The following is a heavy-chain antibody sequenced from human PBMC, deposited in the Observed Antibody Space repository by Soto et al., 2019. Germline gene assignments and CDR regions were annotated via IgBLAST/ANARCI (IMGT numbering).Heavy chain of an antibody. CDR1: GYTFSGYG. Sequence: GGSLRLSCAASGYTFSGYGMHWVRQPPGKGLEWVAVIWYDVSEKYYADSVKGRFAISRDNSFLYLEMNSLRVEDTAVYYFAKDLRRPLEAMAVSVQGTMVTVSS. V-gene: IGHV3-33*03. CDR2: IWYDVSEK. J-gene: IGHJ6*02. CDR3: AKDLRRPLEAMAV. D-gene: IGHD1-1*01.